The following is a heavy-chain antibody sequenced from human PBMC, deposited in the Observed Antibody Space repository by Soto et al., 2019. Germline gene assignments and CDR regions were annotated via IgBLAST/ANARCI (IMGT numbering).Heavy chain of an antibody. CDR2: ISGSDDST. CDR1: GFTFSSYA. CDR3: AKRSSSSTFDY. V-gene: IGHV3-23*01. J-gene: IGHJ4*02. Sequence: EVQLLESGGXLVQPGESLRLSCAASGFTFSSYAMSWVRQAPGKGLEWVSVISGSDDSTYYADSVKGRFTISRDNSKNTLYLQMNSLRAEDTAVYYCAKRSSSSTFDYWGQGTLVTVSS. D-gene: IGHD6-6*01.